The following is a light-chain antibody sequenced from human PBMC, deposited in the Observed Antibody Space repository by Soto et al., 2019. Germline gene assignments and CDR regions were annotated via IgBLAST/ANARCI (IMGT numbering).Light chain of an antibody. CDR1: SSDIGGYNY. J-gene: IGLJ2*01. CDR3: SSYTTSSTSV. CDR2: DVS. Sequence: QSVLTQPASVSGPPGQSITISCTGTSSDIGGYNYVSWYQQHPGKAPKLMIFDVSNRPSGVSNRFSGSKSGNTASLTISGLQAEDEADYYCSSYTTSSTSVFGGGTKVTV. V-gene: IGLV2-14*01.